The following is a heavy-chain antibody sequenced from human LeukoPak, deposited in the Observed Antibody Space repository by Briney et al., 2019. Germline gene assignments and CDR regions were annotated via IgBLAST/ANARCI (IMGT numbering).Heavy chain of an antibody. CDR2: ISYTKGA. CDR1: GASISSNTYF. CDR3: ARGLVDYELPKGYIDY. Sequence: KPSETLSLTCTVSGASISSNTYFWDWIRQPPGKGLEWIGTISYTKGAYYNTSLNSRITMSVDTSKSQFSLKLTSVTAADTAVYFCARGLVDYELPKGYIDYWGQGTLVTVSS. J-gene: IGHJ4*02. V-gene: IGHV4-39*07. D-gene: IGHD4-17*01.